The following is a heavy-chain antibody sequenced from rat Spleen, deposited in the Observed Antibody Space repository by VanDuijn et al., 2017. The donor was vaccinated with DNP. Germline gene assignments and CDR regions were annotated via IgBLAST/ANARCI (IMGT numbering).Heavy chain of an antibody. Sequence: QVQLKESGPGLVQPSQTLSLTCTVSGFSLTNYGVSWIRQPPGKGLEWLAAISSGGSTYYNSAPKSRLSISRDTSKSQVFLKMNSLQTEDTAIYFCSRDQGITTSLFAYWGQGTLVTVSS. D-gene: IGHD1-10*01. J-gene: IGHJ3*01. CDR2: ISSGGST. CDR3: SRDQGITTSLFAY. V-gene: IGHV2S12*01. CDR1: GFSLTNYG.